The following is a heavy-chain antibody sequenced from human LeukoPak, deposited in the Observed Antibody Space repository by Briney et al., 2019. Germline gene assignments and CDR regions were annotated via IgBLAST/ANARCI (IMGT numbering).Heavy chain of an antibody. CDR1: GGSISSYY. V-gene: IGHV4-59*01. Sequence: SETLSLTCTVSGGSISSYYWSWIRQPPGKGLEWIGYIYYSGSTNYNPSLKSRVTISVDTSKNQFSLRLSSVTAADTAVHYCAREYSDYAFDIWGQGTMVTVSS. CDR3: AREYSDYAFDI. D-gene: IGHD2-21*01. J-gene: IGHJ3*02. CDR2: IYYSGST.